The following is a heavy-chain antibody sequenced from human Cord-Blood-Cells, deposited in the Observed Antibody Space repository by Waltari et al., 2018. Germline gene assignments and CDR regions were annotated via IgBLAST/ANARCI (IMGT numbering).Heavy chain of an antibody. CDR2: IYPGDSDT. J-gene: IGHJ3*02. CDR3: ARRAGYSSSWYAFDI. Sequence: EVQLVQSGAEVKKPGASLKISCKGSGSRFTSYCIGWVGQIPGKGLEWMGIIYPGDSDTRYSPSCQGQVTISADKSISTAYLQWSSLKASDTAMYYCARRAGYSSSWYAFDIWGQGTMVTVSS. D-gene: IGHD6-13*01. V-gene: IGHV5-51*01. CDR1: GSRFTSYC.